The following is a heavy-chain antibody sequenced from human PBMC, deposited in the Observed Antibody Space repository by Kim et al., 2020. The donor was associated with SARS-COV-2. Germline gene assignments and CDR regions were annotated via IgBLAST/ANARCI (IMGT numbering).Heavy chain of an antibody. CDR1: GFTFSNYG. CDR3: ARRLGGEVIGYYLDV. CDR2: IWYDGSNK. D-gene: IGHD3-16*01. V-gene: IGHV3-33*01. Sequence: GGSLRLSCAASGFTFSNYGMHWVRQAPGKGLEWVAVIWYDGSNKYYGDSVKGRFTISRDNPKNTLYLQMNNLRAEDTAVYYCARRLGGEVIGYYLDVWGTGTAVTVSS. J-gene: IGHJ6*03.